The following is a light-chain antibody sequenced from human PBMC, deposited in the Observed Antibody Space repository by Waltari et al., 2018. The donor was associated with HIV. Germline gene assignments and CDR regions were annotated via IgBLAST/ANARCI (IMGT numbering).Light chain of an antibody. Sequence: QSVLTQPPSVSAAPGQKVTLPCSGSSPNIGSNRVFWYQQLPGTAPNLLIYDNTKRPSGIPDRFSGSKSGTLATLGITGLQTGDEADYYCGTWDSSLSAVLFGGGTKLTVL. CDR3: GTWDSSLSAVL. CDR1: SPNIGSNR. J-gene: IGLJ2*01. CDR2: DNT. V-gene: IGLV1-51*01.